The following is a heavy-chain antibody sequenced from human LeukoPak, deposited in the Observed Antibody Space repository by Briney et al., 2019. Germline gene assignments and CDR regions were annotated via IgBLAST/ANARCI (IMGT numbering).Heavy chain of an antibody. CDR2: ISGSAHKI. D-gene: IGHD5-18*01. CDR3: AGRVTGYSSGYVY. V-gene: IGHV3-23*01. Sequence: GGYLRLSCVASGFTFSNYAMSWVRQAPEKGLDWISVISGSAHKIRYADSVKGRFTISRDNSENTVYLQMNNLRAEDTALYYCAGRVTGYSSGYVYWGQGTLVTVSS. J-gene: IGHJ4*02. CDR1: GFTFSNYA.